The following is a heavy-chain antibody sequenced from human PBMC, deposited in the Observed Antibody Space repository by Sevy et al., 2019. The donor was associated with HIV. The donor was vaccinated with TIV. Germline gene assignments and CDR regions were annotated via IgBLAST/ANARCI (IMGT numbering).Heavy chain of an antibody. J-gene: IGHJ3*02. D-gene: IGHD3-9*01. CDR1: GGSVSSTTYF. CDR2: ISYTGST. Sequence: SETLSLTCRVSGGSVSSTTYFWGWIRQPPGKGLEWIGTISYTGSTNYNPSLKSRVTISVETSKNQFSLKLNPVTAADTALYSCARHFDYPQAFDIWGQGTMVTVSS. V-gene: IGHV4-39*01. CDR3: ARHFDYPQAFDI.